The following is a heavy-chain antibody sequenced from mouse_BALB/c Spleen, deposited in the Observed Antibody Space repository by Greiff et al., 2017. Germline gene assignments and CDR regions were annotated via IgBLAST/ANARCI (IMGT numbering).Heavy chain of an antibody. V-gene: IGHV5-6-5*01. Sequence: DVMLVESGGGLVKPGGSLKLSCAASGFTFSSYAMSWVRQTPEKRLEWVASISSGGSTYYPDSVKGRFTISRDNARNILYLQMSSLRSEDTAMYYCARKPYYAMDYWGQGTSVTVSS. CDR2: ISSGGST. CDR1: GFTFSSYA. CDR3: ARKPYYAMDY. J-gene: IGHJ4*01.